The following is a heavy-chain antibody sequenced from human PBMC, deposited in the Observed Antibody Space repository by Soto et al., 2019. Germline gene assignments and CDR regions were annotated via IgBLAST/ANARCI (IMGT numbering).Heavy chain of an antibody. CDR3: EHLTRDGDNRHFDS. J-gene: IGHJ4*02. D-gene: IGHD4-4*01. CDR2: IYWDDDK. V-gene: IGHV2-5*02. CDR1: GFSLSTSGVG. Sequence: QITLKESGPTLVKPTQPLTLTCTFSGFSLSTSGVGVGWIRQPPGMALEWLALIYWDDDKRYSPALKSRLTLTKDTAKTQVVLTMTNIDPMDTATYFCEHLTRDGDNRHFDSWGQGTLVTVSS.